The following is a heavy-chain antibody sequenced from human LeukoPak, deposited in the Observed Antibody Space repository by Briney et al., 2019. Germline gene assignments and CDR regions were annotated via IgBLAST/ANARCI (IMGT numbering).Heavy chain of an antibody. CDR1: GYTFAKYA. D-gene: IGHD4-17*01. Sequence: ASVKVSCKASGYTFAKYAVHWVRQAPGQRLEWMGWINAGNGDTRYSQKFQGGVTITRDTSASTAYMELSSLRSEDTAVYYCARVPDYGDYAESYGMDVWGQGTTVTVSS. J-gene: IGHJ6*02. CDR2: INAGNGDT. CDR3: ARVPDYGDYAESYGMDV. V-gene: IGHV1-3*01.